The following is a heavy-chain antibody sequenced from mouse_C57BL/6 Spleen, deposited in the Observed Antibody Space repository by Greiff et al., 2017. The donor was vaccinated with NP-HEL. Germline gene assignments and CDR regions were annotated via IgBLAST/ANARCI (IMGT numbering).Heavy chain of an antibody. J-gene: IGHJ1*03. CDR1: GYTFTDYY. Sequence: VQLQQSGAELVKPGASVKISCKASGYTFTDYYINWVKQRPGQGLEWIGKIGPGSGSTYYNEKFKGKATLTADKSSSTAYMQLSSLTSEDSAVYYCARSNYYGSSQGYFDVWGTGTTVTVSS. CDR3: ARSNYYGSSQGYFDV. CDR2: IGPGSGST. D-gene: IGHD1-1*01. V-gene: IGHV1-77*01.